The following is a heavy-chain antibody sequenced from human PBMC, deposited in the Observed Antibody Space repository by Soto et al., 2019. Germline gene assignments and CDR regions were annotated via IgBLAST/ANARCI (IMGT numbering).Heavy chain of an antibody. V-gene: IGHV1-24*01. J-gene: IGHJ4*02. CDR2: FDPEDGET. CDR1: GYTLTELS. Sequence: ASVKVSCKVSGYTLTELSMHWVRQAPGKGLEWMGGFDPEDGETIYAQKFQGRVTMTEDTSTDTAYMELSSLRSEDTAVYYCATDRPEDTYCSGGSCLDVWGQGTLVTVSS. D-gene: IGHD2-15*01. CDR3: ATDRPEDTYCSGGSCLDV.